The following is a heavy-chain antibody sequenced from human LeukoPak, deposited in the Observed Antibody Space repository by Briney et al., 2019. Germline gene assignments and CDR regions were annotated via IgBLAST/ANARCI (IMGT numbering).Heavy chain of an antibody. CDR2: IIPMQGTP. J-gene: IGHJ6*03. Sequence: ASVKVSCKASGGTFSSYNFIWVRQAPGQGLEWMGGIIPMQGTPNYAQKFQDRVTISADKSTRTAYMELSSLRSEDTAVYYCARTRFPYYRLSVADYYHMDVWGKGTTVTVSS. CDR1: GGTFSSYN. CDR3: ARTRFPYYRLSVADYYHMDV. V-gene: IGHV1-69*08. D-gene: IGHD3-10*01.